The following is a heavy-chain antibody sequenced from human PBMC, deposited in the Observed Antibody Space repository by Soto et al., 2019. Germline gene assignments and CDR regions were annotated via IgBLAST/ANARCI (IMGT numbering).Heavy chain of an antibody. CDR1: GYTFTSYA. CDR2: INAGNGNT. J-gene: IGHJ4*02. D-gene: IGHD2-2*02. CDR3: ARAGDDCSTTTCYMIDY. Sequence: QVQLVQSGAEVKKPGASVKVSCKASGYTFTSYAMHWVRQAPGQRLEWMGWINAGNGNTKYSQKFQARVTITRDTSASTAYMELSSLISEDTAVYYCARAGDDCSTTTCYMIDYWGQGTLVTVSS. V-gene: IGHV1-3*01.